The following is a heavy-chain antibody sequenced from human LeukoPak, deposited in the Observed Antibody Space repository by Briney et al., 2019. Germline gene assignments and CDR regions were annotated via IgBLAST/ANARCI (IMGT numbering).Heavy chain of an antibody. CDR1: GGSLSGYY. CDR3: ARKDRGPFDY. V-gene: IGHV4-39*06. D-gene: IGHD1-14*01. J-gene: IGHJ4*02. CDR2: IYYSGST. Sequence: SETLSLTCAVSGGSLSGYYWTWIRQPPGKGLEWIGSIYYSGSTYYTPSLESRVTISADTSKNQFPLKLNSVTAADAAVYYCARKDRGPFDYWGQGTLVTVSS.